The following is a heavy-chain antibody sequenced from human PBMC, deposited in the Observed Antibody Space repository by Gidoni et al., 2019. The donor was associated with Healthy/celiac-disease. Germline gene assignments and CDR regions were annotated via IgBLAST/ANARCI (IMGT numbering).Heavy chain of an antibody. CDR3: SLMTTVTTDLDY. Sequence: EVQLVESGGGLVQPGGSLKLSCAASGFTFSGSAMHWVRQASGKGLAWVVRIRSKANSYATAYAASVKGRFTISRDDSKNTAYLQMNSLKTEDTAVYYCSLMTTVTTDLDYWGQGTLVTVSS. J-gene: IGHJ4*02. V-gene: IGHV3-73*01. CDR2: IRSKANSYAT. D-gene: IGHD4-17*01. CDR1: GFTFSGSA.